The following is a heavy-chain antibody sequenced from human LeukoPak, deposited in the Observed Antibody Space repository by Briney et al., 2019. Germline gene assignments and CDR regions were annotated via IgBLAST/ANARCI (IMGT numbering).Heavy chain of an antibody. J-gene: IGHJ5*02. Sequence: SETLSLTCTVSGGSISSYYWSCIRQPPGKGLEWIGYIYYSGSTNYNPSLKSRVTISVDTSKNQFSLKLSSVTAADTAVYYCARGYCSGGSCPPADWFDPWGQGTLVTVSS. CDR1: GGSISSYY. CDR2: IYYSGST. D-gene: IGHD2-15*01. V-gene: IGHV4-59*01. CDR3: ARGYCSGGSCPPADWFDP.